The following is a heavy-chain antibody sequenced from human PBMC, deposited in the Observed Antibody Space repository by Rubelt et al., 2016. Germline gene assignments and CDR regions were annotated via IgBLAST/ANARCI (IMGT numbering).Heavy chain of an antibody. J-gene: IGHJ5*02. V-gene: IGHV4-4*02. CDR3: ARPVRYSGYDCGWFDP. Sequence: GGGLEWIGEIYHSGSTNYNPSLKSRVTISVDKSKNQFSLKLGAVTAADTAVYYCARPVRYSGYDCGWFDPWGQGTLVTVSS. D-gene: IGHD5-12*01. CDR2: IYHSGST.